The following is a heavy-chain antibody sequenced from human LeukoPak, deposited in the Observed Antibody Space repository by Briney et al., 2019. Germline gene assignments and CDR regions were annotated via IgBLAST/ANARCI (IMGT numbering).Heavy chain of an antibody. J-gene: IGHJ4*02. CDR2: ISGSGGST. CDR3: ARSGLSRFGF. V-gene: IGHV3-23*01. Sequence: LTGGSLRLSCAASGFTFSSYGMSWVRQAPGKGLEWVSAISGSGGSTYYADSVKGRFTISRDNSKNTVYLQMNSLRAEDTAVYYCARSGLSRFGFWGQGTLVTVSS. CDR1: GFTFSSYG. D-gene: IGHD2/OR15-2a*01.